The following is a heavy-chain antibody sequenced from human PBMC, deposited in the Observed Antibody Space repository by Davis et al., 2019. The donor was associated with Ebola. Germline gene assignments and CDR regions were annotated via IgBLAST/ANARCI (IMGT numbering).Heavy chain of an antibody. Sequence: SLKISCAASGFTFDDYAMHWVRQIPGKGLEWVSGIIWNSGVIGYADSVKGRFTISRDNAKNSLYLQMNSLRAEDTALYYCAKSISSSGTFSGMDVWGQGTTVSVSS. V-gene: IGHV3-9*01. CDR3: AKSISSSGTFSGMDV. D-gene: IGHD6-6*01. J-gene: IGHJ6*02. CDR1: GFTFDDYA. CDR2: IIWNSGVI.